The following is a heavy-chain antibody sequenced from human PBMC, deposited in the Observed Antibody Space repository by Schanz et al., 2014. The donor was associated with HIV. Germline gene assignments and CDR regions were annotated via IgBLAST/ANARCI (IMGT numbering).Heavy chain of an antibody. CDR1: GFTSSLYG. CDR2: IWFDGSNK. D-gene: IGHD6-6*01. V-gene: IGHV3-33*01. J-gene: IGHJ6*02. Sequence: QVQLVESGGGVVQPGRSLRLSCAASGFTSSLYGMHWVRQAPGKGLEWVAVIWFDGSNKYYSDSVKGRFTISRDNSKNALFLQMNSLRAEDTAVYYCARGSARPDYYYYAMDVWGQGTTVTVS. CDR3: ARGSARPDYYYYAMDV.